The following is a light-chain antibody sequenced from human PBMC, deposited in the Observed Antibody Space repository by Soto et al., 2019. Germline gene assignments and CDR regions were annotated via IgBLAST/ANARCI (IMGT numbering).Light chain of an antibody. CDR2: GAS. CDR1: QGVSSSS. CDR3: QQYGSSPFT. Sequence: EIVLTQSPGTLSLSPGERATLSCRASQGVSSSSLAWYQQKPGQAPRLLIYGASSRATGIPDRFSGSGSGTDFTLTISRLEPEDFAVYYRQQYGSSPFTFGPGTKVDIK. V-gene: IGKV3-20*01. J-gene: IGKJ3*01.